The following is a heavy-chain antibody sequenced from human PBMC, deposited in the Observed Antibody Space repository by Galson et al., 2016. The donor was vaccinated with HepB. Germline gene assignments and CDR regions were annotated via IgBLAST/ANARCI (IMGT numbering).Heavy chain of an antibody. J-gene: IGHJ4*02. Sequence: SLRLSCAASGFTLSGYSMNWVRQAPGKGLEWVSSISSSSNYKYQADSLKGRFTISRDNVKNSLYLQMNSLRAEDTAVYYCARLDDYTSSYDQWGRGTLVTVSS. CDR3: ARLDDYTSSYDQ. CDR2: ISSSSNYK. CDR1: GFTLSGYS. D-gene: IGHD5-24*01. V-gene: IGHV3-21*01.